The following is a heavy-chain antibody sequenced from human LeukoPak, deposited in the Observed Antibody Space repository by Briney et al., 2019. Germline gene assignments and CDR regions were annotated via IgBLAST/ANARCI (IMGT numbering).Heavy chain of an antibody. Sequence: SETLSLTCAVYGGSFSGYYWSWIRQPPGKGLEWIGEINHSGSTNYNPSLKSRVTISVDTSKNQFSLKLSSVTAADTAVYYCGRGLSGSYYLTYYYYMDVWGKGTTVTVSS. V-gene: IGHV4-34*01. CDR3: GRGLSGSYYLTYYYYMDV. J-gene: IGHJ6*03. CDR1: GGSFSGYY. D-gene: IGHD3-10*01. CDR2: INHSGST.